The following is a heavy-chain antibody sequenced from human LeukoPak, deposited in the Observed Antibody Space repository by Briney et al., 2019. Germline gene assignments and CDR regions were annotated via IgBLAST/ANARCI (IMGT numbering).Heavy chain of an antibody. CDR2: ISGGGGST. CDR3: AKGGKWDVTPFDY. V-gene: IGHV3-23*01. Sequence: PGGSLRLSCEASGLTFTSYSMNWVRQAPGKGLEWVSTISGGGGSTYYADSVKGRFTISRDNSKNTLYLQVNSLRAEDTAVYYCAKGGKWDVTPFDYWGQGTLVTVSS. CDR1: GLTFTSYS. J-gene: IGHJ4*02. D-gene: IGHD1-26*01.